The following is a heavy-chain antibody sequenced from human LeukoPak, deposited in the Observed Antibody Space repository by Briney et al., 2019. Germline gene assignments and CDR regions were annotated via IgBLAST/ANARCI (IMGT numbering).Heavy chain of an antibody. CDR2: IYYSGTT. V-gene: IGHV4-39*07. Sequence: PSETLSLTCSVSGDSITSTSSYWGWIRQSPGKGLEWIGSIYYSGTTYYNPSLKSRVTISVDTSKNQFSLKLSSVTAADTAVYYCARDGESFWGQGTLVTVS. CDR3: ARDGESF. CDR1: GDSITSTSSY. D-gene: IGHD7-27*01. J-gene: IGHJ4*02.